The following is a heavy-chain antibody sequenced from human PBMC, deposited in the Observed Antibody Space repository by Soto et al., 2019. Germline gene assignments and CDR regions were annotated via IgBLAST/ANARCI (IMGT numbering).Heavy chain of an antibody. Sequence: QVQLVQSGAEVKKPGSSVKVSCKASGGTFSSYTISWVRQAPGQGLEWMGRIIPILGIANYAQKFQGRVTITADKSTSTAYMELSSLRSKDTAVYYCAREHQGYCSSTSCYFDYWGQGTLVTVSS. V-gene: IGHV1-69*08. CDR1: GGTFSSYT. J-gene: IGHJ4*02. CDR2: IIPILGIA. CDR3: AREHQGYCSSTSCYFDY. D-gene: IGHD2-2*01.